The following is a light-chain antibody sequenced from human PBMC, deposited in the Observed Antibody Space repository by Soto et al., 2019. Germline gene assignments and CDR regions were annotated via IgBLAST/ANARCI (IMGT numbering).Light chain of an antibody. J-gene: IGLJ1*01. Sequence: QSVLTQSPSASASLGASVKFICTLSSGHSSYAIAWHQQQPEKGPRYLMKINSDGSHSKGDGIPDRFSGSSSGAERYLTISSLQSEDEADYYCQTWGTGIRVFGTATKVTVL. CDR2: INSDGSH. CDR1: SGHSSYA. V-gene: IGLV4-69*01. CDR3: QTWGTGIRV.